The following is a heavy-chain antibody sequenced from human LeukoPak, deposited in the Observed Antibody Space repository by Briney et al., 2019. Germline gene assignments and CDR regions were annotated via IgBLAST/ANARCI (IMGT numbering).Heavy chain of an antibody. Sequence: PGRSLRLSCAASGFTFDDYAMHWVRQAPGKGLEWVSGISWNSGSIGYADSVKGRFTISRDNAKNSLYLQMNSLRAEDMALYYCAKDISSTPLNYYMDVWGKGTTVTVSS. D-gene: IGHD2-2*01. CDR2: ISWNSGSI. V-gene: IGHV3-9*03. J-gene: IGHJ6*03. CDR3: AKDISSTPLNYYMDV. CDR1: GFTFDDYA.